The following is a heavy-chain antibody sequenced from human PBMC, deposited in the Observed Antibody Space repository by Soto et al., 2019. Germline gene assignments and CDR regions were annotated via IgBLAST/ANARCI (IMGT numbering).Heavy chain of an antibody. CDR1: GFSLSNARMG. CDR2: IFSNDEK. V-gene: IGHV2-26*01. CDR3: ARINYDSSGYYYYFDY. Sequence: QVTLKESGPVLVKPTETLTLTCTVSGFSLSNARMGVSWIRQPPGKALEWLAHIFSNDEKSYSTSLKSRLTISKDTSKSQVVLTMTNMDAVDTATYYCARINYDSSGYYYYFDYWGQGTLVTVSS. J-gene: IGHJ4*02. D-gene: IGHD3-22*01.